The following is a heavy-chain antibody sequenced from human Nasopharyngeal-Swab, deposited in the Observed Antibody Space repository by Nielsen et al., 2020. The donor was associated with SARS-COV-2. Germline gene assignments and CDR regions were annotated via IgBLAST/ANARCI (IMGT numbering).Heavy chain of an antibody. V-gene: IGHV3-21*01. CDR2: ISSDSGAK. J-gene: IGHJ4*02. CDR1: GFSFSTYT. CDR3: LRGDRRDY. Sequence: ESLKISCAASGFSFSTYTMNWVRQAPGKGLEWLSSISSDSGAKYHADSVKGRFTISRDNAKNSLYLEMSSLRAEDTAVYYCLRGDRRDYWGPGTLVSVSS. D-gene: IGHD3-22*01.